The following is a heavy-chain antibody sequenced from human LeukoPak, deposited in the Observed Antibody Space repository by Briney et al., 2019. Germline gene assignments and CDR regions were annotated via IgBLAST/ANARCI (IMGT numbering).Heavy chain of an antibody. D-gene: IGHD5-18*01. Sequence: SETLSLTCTVSGYSISSGYYWGWIRQPPGKGLEWIGSIYHSGSTYYNPSLKSRVTISVDTSKNQFSLKLNSVTAADTAVYYCAKDRGYNYGLGYFDYWGQGTLVTVSS. J-gene: IGHJ4*02. CDR2: IYHSGST. CDR1: GYSISSGYY. CDR3: AKDRGYNYGLGYFDY. V-gene: IGHV4-38-2*02.